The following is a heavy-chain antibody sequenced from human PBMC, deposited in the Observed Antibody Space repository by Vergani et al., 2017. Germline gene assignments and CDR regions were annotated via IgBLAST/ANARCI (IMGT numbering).Heavy chain of an antibody. V-gene: IGHV3-23*01. J-gene: IGHJ4*02. CDR3: AKVSSIVVVIAKWGFDY. CDR2: VSGSCGST. D-gene: IGHD2-21*01. CDR1: GFTFSSYA. Sequence: EVQLLESGGGLVQPGGSLRLSCAASGFTFSSYAMSWVRQAPGKGLEWVSAVSGSCGSTYYADSVKGRFTISRDNSKNTLYLQMNSLRAEDTAVYYCAKVSSIVVVIAKWGFDYWGQGTLVTVSS.